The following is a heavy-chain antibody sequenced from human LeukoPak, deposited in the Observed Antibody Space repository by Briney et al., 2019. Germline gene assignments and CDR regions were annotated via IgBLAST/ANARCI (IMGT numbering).Heavy chain of an antibody. V-gene: IGHV1-69*13. D-gene: IGHD2-21*02. CDR2: IIPIFGTA. J-gene: IGHJ6*02. Sequence: SVRVSCKASGGTFSSYAISWVRQAPGQGLEWMGGIIPIFGTANYAQKFQGRVTITADESTSTAYMELSSLRSEDTAMYYCARDFSCGGDCYSYYYYGMDVWGQGTTVTVSS. CDR1: GGTFSSYA. CDR3: ARDFSCGGDCYSYYYYGMDV.